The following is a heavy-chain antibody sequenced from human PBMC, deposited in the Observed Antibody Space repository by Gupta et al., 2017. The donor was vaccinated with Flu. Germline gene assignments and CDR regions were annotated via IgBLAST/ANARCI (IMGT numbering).Heavy chain of an antibody. CDR3: AKEYNWNDEPYLDS. J-gene: IGHJ4*02. CDR1: HF. Sequence: HFWSCILQPPGKGLEWLGYIYYTGRTTDNPYVKSRVTMSVDTSKNQFSLKLNSVTAADTAIYYCAKEYNWNDEPYLDSWGQGILVTVSS. CDR2: IYYTGRT. V-gene: IGHV4-59*11. D-gene: IGHD1-20*01.